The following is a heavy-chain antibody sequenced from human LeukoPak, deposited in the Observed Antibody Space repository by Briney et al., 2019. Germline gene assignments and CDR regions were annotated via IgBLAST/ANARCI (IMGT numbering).Heavy chain of an antibody. D-gene: IGHD2-8*01. V-gene: IGHV3-30*02. CDR1: GFTFSSYG. Sequence: GGSLRLSCSASGFTFSSYGMHWVRQAPGKGLECVAFIRYDGTNTYYADSVKGRFTISRDNSKNTLYLQMNSLRAEDTAVYYCAAGYCTTAVCYKGFDYWGQGTLVTVSS. CDR3: AAGYCTTAVCYKGFDY. CDR2: IRYDGTNT. J-gene: IGHJ4*02.